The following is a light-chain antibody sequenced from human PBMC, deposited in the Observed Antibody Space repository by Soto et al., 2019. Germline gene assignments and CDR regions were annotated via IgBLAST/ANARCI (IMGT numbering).Light chain of an antibody. CDR1: QSLLHTNGHHF. CDR2: KVS. J-gene: IGKJ5*01. Sequence: LVMTQSPPFLSVTPGEPASISCRSSQSLLHTNGHHFLDWFQQRAGRSPRRLIYKVSNRDSGVPARFSGSGSGTDFALKISRVEADDVGVYYCMQATHWPITFGQGTRLEIK. CDR3: MQATHWPIT. V-gene: IGKV2-30*02.